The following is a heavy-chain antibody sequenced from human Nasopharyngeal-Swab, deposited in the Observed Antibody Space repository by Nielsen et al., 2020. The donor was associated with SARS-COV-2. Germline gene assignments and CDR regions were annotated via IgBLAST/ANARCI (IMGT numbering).Heavy chain of an antibody. CDR1: GGSFSGYY. CDR2: IIRSGST. Sequence: SETLSLTCAVYGGSFSGYYWSWIRQSPGKGLEWIGEIIRSGSTNSNPSLNSRVTISLDTSKNQFSLKVTSVTAADTAVYYCARQGVPIRGWFKDYDRTAYEYWGQGTLVTVSS. V-gene: IGHV4-34*12. J-gene: IGHJ4*02. CDR3: ARQGVPIRGWFKDYDRTAYEY. D-gene: IGHD3-22*01.